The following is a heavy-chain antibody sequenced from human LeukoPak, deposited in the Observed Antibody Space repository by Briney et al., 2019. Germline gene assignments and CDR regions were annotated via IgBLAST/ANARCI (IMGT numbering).Heavy chain of an antibody. CDR2: ISSSSSYI. V-gene: IGHV3-21*01. J-gene: IGHJ5*02. CDR1: GFTFSSYS. CDR3: AREVIVGANNGFDP. Sequence: PGGSLRLSCAASGFTFSSYSMNWVRQAPGKGLEWVSSISSSSSYIYYADSVKGRFTISRDNAKNSLYLQRNSLRAEDTAVYYWAREVIVGANNGFDPWGQGTLVTVSS. D-gene: IGHD1-26*01.